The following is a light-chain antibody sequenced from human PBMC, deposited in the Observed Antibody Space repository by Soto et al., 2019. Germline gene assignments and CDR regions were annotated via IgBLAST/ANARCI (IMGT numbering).Light chain of an antibody. CDR3: CSCVSGSPFDVL. CDR2: DVS. Sequence: QSVLTQPRSVSGSPGQSVTISCTGTSSDVGGYNYVSWYQQHPGKAPKLMIYDVSKRPSGVPDRFSGSKSGNTASLTISGLQAEDEADYYCCSCVSGSPFDVLFGGGTKLTVL. V-gene: IGLV2-11*01. J-gene: IGLJ3*02. CDR1: SSDVGGYNY.